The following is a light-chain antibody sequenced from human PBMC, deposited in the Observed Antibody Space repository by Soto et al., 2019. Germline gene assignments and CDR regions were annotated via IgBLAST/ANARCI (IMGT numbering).Light chain of an antibody. V-gene: IGKV3-20*01. Sequence: ERVLTQSPGTLSLAPGESASVSCRASQSVSRSYLAWYQQKPGQAPRLLIFGASSRATGIPDRFSGSGSGTDFTLTISRLEPEDFAVYYCHQYGSSPGTFGQGTKVDIK. CDR1: QSVSRSY. CDR3: HQYGSSPGT. J-gene: IGKJ1*01. CDR2: GAS.